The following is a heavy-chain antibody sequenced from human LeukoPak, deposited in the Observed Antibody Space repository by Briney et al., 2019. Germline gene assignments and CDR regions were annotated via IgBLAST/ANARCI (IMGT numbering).Heavy chain of an antibody. J-gene: IGHJ5*02. Sequence: PSETLSLTCAVYGGSFSGYYWSWIRQPPGKGLEWIGEINHSGSTNYNPSLKSRVTISVDTSKNKFSLKLSSVTAADTAVYYCARGVLLWFGELSPRYWFDPWGQGTLVTVSS. V-gene: IGHV4-34*01. CDR3: ARGVLLWFGELSPRYWFDP. CDR2: INHSGST. D-gene: IGHD3-10*01. CDR1: GGSFSGYY.